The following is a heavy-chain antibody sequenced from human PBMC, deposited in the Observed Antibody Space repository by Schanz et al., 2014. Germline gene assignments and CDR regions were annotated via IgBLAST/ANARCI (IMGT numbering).Heavy chain of an antibody. CDR1: GFSFSTYG. J-gene: IGHJ4*02. CDR2: ISSSSMYI. D-gene: IGHD4-17*01. CDR3: VRDLGGDQTDY. Sequence: VQLVESGGGVVQPGRSLRLSCAASGFSFSTYGMTWVRQAPGKGLEWVSSISSSSMYIYQADSMRGRFTISRDNSKNTLYLQVNSLRAEDTAVYYCVRDLGGDQTDYWGQGTLVTVSS. V-gene: IGHV3-21*04.